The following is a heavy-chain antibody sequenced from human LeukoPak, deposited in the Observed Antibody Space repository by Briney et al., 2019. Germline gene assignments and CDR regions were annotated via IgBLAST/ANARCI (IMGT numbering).Heavy chain of an antibody. J-gene: IGHJ5*02. CDR1: GGSISSGDYY. Sequence: PSQTLSLACTVSGGSISSGDYYWSWIRQPPGKGLEWTGYIYYSGSTYYNPSLKSRVTISVDTSKNQFSLKLSSVTAADTAVYYCARDRGGYQLSSSWFDPWGQGTLVTVSS. V-gene: IGHV4-30-4*01. D-gene: IGHD2-2*01. CDR2: IYYSGST. CDR3: ARDRGGYQLSSSWFDP.